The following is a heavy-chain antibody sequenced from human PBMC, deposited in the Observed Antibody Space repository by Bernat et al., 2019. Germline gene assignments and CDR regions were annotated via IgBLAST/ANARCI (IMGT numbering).Heavy chain of an antibody. J-gene: IGHJ4*02. CDR3: VRDDMWAFDY. CDR1: GFTFSDYP. V-gene: IGHV3-21*05. D-gene: IGHD1-26*01. Sequence: EVHLVESGGGLVKPGGSLKLSCAASGFTFSDYPMNWVRQTPGKGLEWISHIRIKSDYISYGDSVKGRFTISRDNGKNSLYLQMNSLRAEDTAVYYCVRDDMWAFDYWGQGTLVTVSS. CDR2: IRIKSDYI.